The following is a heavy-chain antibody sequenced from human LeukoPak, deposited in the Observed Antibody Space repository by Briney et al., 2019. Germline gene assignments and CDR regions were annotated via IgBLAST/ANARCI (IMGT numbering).Heavy chain of an antibody. CDR3: ARGSGIITGIDE. V-gene: IGHV3-74*01. CDR1: GFTFSSHW. D-gene: IGHD6-25*01. Sequence: GSLRLSCAASGFTFSSHWMHWVRQAPGKGLVWVSRIKDDGSHTNYADSVKGQFTISRDNAKNTLSLQMNSLRAEDTAVYYCARGSGIITGIDEWGQGTLVTVSS. CDR2: IKDDGSHT. J-gene: IGHJ4*02.